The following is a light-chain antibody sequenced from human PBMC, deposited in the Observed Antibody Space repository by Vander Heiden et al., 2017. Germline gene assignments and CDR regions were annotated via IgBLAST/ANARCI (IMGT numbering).Light chain of an antibody. CDR2: RNN. V-gene: IGLV10-54*04. CDR1: SNNVGPEG. J-gene: IGLJ3*02. Sequence: QAGLPQPAWMSKGLRQTAALTCTGNSNNVGPEGPPWMQQHQGHPPKPLSPRNNNRPSGIPERVSAARSGDRASLTITGLQPEDEADYYCSAWDKSLSAWVVGGGTKLTVL. CDR3: SAWDKSLSAWV.